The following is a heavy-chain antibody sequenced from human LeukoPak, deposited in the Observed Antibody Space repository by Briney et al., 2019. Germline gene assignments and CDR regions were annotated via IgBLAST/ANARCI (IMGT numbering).Heavy chain of an antibody. Sequence: GGSLRLSCAASGFTFRSYSMNWVRQAPGKGLEWVSSISGSSSYIYYADSMKGRFTISRDNAKNSLYLQMNSLRAEDTAVYYCASPLLLDAFDIWGQGTMVTVSS. D-gene: IGHD2-15*01. CDR2: ISGSSSYI. CDR3: ASPLLLDAFDI. J-gene: IGHJ3*02. V-gene: IGHV3-21*01. CDR1: GFTFRSYS.